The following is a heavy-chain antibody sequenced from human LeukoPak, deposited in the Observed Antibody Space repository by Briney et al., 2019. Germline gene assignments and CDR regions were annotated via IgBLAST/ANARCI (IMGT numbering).Heavy chain of an antibody. D-gene: IGHD3-22*01. V-gene: IGHV3-66*01. CDR1: GFTVSSNY. Sequence: GGSLRLSCAASGFTVSSNYMSWVRQAPGKGLEWVSVIYSGGSTYYADSVKGRFTISRDNSKNTLYLQMNSLRAEDTALYYCAKVAYDTYGHYYHDYFDYWGQGTLVTVSS. CDR3: AKVAYDTYGHYYHDYFDY. J-gene: IGHJ4*02. CDR2: IYSGGST.